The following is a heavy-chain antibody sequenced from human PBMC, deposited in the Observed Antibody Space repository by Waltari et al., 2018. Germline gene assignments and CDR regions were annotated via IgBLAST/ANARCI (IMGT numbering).Heavy chain of an antibody. D-gene: IGHD2-15*01. CDR3: ARDLPEVVAATPDFPTY. V-gene: IGHV3-21*01. CDR1: GFTFSSYS. CDR2: ISSSSSYI. Sequence: EVQLVESGGGLVKPGGSLRLSCAASGFTFSSYSMNWVRQAPGKGLEWVSSISSSSSYIYYADSVKGRFTISRDNAKNSLYLQMNSLRAEDTAVYYCARDLPEVVAATPDFPTYWGQGTLVTVSS. J-gene: IGHJ4*02.